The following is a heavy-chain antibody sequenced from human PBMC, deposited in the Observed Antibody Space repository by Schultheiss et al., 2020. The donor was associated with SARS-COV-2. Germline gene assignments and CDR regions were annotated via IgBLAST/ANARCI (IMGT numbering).Heavy chain of an antibody. Sequence: GGSLRLSCSASGFTFSSYAMHWVRQAPGKGLEYVSAISSNGGSTYYADSVKGRFTISRDNAKNSLYLQMNSLRAEDTAVYYCARDIRVWTLDYWGQGTLVTVSS. CDR1: GFTFSSYA. CDR3: ARDIRVWTLDY. V-gene: IGHV3-64*04. CDR2: ISSNGGST. J-gene: IGHJ4*02. D-gene: IGHD3/OR15-3a*01.